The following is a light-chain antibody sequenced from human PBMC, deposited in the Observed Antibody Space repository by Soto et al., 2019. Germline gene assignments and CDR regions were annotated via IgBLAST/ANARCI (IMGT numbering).Light chain of an antibody. Sequence: DIQLTQSPSFLSASVGDRVTIACRASQGISRYLAWYQQKPGKAPKLLIYGASTWQSGVPSRFSGSVSGTECTLTFSSLQPEDFASEYWQQLNYHPVTFGQGTRLGIK. CDR2: GAS. V-gene: IGKV1-9*01. CDR3: QQLNYHPVT. J-gene: IGKJ5*01. CDR1: QGISRY.